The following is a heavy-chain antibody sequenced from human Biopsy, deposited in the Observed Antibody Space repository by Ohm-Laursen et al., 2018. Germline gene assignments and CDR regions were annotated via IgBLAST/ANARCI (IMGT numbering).Heavy chain of an antibody. J-gene: IGHJ4*01. D-gene: IGHD6-25*01. Sequence: SLRLSCAASGFTFNAYWMYWVRQVPGKGLVWVSHIKSVGSWTNYADSVKGRFTISRDNAKSSLYLEMNSLRSEDTAFYYCTKRRTAVRPFDSWGHGTLVTVSS. V-gene: IGHV3-74*01. CDR3: TKRRTAVRPFDS. CDR1: GFTFNAYW. CDR2: IKSVGSWT.